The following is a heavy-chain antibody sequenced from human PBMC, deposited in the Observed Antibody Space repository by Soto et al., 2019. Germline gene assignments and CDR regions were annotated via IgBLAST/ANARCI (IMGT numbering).Heavy chain of an antibody. CDR3: ARALSYYYPMDV. CDR2: IYYSGST. V-gene: IGHV4-59*12. D-gene: IGHD3-10*01. Sequence: LPETLSLTCTVSGGSISSYYWSWIRQPPGKGLEWIGYIYYSGSTNYNPSLKSRVTISVDTSKNTLYLQMNSLRAEDTAVYYCARALSYYYPMDVWGQGTTVTVSS. J-gene: IGHJ6*02. CDR1: GGSISSYY.